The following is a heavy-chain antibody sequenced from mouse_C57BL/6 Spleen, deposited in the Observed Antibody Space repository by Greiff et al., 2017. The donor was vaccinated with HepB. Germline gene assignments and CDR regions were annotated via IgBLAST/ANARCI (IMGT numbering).Heavy chain of an antibody. D-gene: IGHD6-1*01. V-gene: IGHV5-6*02. J-gene: IGHJ1*03. CDR2: ISSGGSYT. CDR3: ARKPTASYWYFDV. Sequence: DVMLVESGGDLVKPGGSLKLSCAASGFTFSSYGMSWVRQTPDKRLEWVATISSGGSYTYYPDSVKGRFTISRDNAKNTLYLQMSSLKSEDTAMYYCARKPTASYWYFDVWGTGTTVTVSS. CDR1: GFTFSSYG.